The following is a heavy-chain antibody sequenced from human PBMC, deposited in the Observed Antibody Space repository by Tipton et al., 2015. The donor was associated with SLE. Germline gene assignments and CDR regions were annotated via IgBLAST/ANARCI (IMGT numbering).Heavy chain of an antibody. V-gene: IGHV4-39*07. D-gene: IGHD4/OR15-4a*01. CDR3: AREGAGYYYYYGLDV. CDR1: GGSISSYSHY. Sequence: TLSLTCTVSGGSISSYSHYWGWIRQPPGKGLEWVGSIYYGGSSYYSPTLKSRVTISIDTSQNQFSLKLSSVTAADTAVYFCAREGAGYYYYYGLDVWGQGTAVTVSS. J-gene: IGHJ6*02. CDR2: IYYGGSS.